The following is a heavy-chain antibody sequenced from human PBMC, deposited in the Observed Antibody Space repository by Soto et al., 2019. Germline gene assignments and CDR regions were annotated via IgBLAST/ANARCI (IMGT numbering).Heavy chain of an antibody. J-gene: IGHJ4*01. CDR2: ISYDGNNK. Sequence: PGGSLRLSCAGSGFIFSNSAFHWVRQAPGKGLEWVALISYDGNNKYYADSVKGRFTISRDNSKNTLYLQMHSLRADDTAVYYCAREVASYDRSGFFD. CDR1: GFIFSNSA. D-gene: IGHD3-22*01. V-gene: IGHV3-30-3*01. CDR3: AREVASYDRSGFFD.